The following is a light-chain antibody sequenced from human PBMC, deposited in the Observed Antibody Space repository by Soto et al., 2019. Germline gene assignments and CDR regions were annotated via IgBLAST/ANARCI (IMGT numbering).Light chain of an antibody. CDR1: QSISSW. CDR3: QQYMSYPWT. V-gene: IGKV1-5*01. Sequence: DIHMTQSPSTLSASVGARVTITCRASQSISSWLAWYQQTPGKAPKFLIYDASNLERGVPSRFSGSGSGTEFTLTISSLQPDDFATYYCQQYMSYPWTFGQGTKVDIK. CDR2: DAS. J-gene: IGKJ1*01.